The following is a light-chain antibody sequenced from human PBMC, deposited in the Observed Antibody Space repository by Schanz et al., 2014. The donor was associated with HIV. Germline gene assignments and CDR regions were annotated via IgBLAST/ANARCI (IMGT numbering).Light chain of an antibody. CDR1: QSVSSN. V-gene: IGKV3-20*01. CDR2: GTS. Sequence: DILMTQSPGTLSVSPGERATLSCRASQSVSSNLAWYQQKPGQAPRLLIYGTSNRATGIPDRFSGSGSGTDFTLTISRLEPEDFAVYYCQQYGSAPEAFGGGTKVET. J-gene: IGKJ4*01. CDR3: QQYGSAPEA.